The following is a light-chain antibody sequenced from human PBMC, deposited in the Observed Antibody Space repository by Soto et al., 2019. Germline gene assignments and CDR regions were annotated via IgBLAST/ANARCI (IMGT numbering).Light chain of an antibody. J-gene: IGLJ1*01. Sequence: QSALTQPPSASGSPGQSVTISCTGTSSDVGRYNFVSWYQQHPDKAPKLLIYEVTKRPSGVPDRFSGSKSGNTASLTVSGLQPEDEADYYCSSHAGDSAVIGTGTKVTVL. V-gene: IGLV2-8*01. CDR1: SSDVGRYNF. CDR3: SSHAGDSAV. CDR2: EVT.